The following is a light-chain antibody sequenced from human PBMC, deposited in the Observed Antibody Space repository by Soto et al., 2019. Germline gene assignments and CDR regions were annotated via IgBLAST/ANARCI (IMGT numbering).Light chain of an antibody. CDR1: QSVSSNY. V-gene: IGKV3-20*01. CDR3: QQYHNWPPFT. J-gene: IGKJ3*01. CDR2: GAS. Sequence: EIVLTQSPGTLSLSPGERVTLSCRASQSVSSNYLAWYQQKPGQAPRLLIYGASSRATGIPDRFSGSGSATDFTLTISRLEPEDFAVYYCQQYHNWPPFTFGPGTKVDIK.